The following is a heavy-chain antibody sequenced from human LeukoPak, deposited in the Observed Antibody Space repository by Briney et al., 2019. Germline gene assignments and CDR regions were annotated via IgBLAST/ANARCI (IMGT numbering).Heavy chain of an antibody. CDR2: ISWNSGSI. D-gene: IGHD3-16*01. Sequence: PGRSLRLSCAASGFTFDDYAMHWVRQAPGKGLEWVSGISWNSGSIGYADSVKGRFTISRDNAKNSLYLQMNSLRAEDTALYYCARIGHDLYQTFGSWGHGTLITVSS. CDR1: GFTFDDYA. J-gene: IGHJ5*01. V-gene: IGHV3-9*01. CDR3: ARIGHDLYQTFGS.